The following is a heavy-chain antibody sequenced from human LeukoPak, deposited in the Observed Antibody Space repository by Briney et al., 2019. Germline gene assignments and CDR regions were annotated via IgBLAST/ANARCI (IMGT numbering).Heavy chain of an antibody. Sequence: SETLSLTCTVSGGSISSYYWSWIRQPAGKGLEWIGRIYTSGSTNYNPSLKSRVTMSVDTSKNQFSLKLSSVTAADTAVYYCAEQWLPSGAFDIWGQGTMVTVSS. CDR1: GGSISSYY. CDR2: IYTSGST. D-gene: IGHD6-19*01. CDR3: AEQWLPSGAFDI. V-gene: IGHV4-4*07. J-gene: IGHJ3*02.